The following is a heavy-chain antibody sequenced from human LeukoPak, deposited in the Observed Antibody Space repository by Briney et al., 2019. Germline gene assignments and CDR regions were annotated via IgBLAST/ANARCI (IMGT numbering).Heavy chain of an antibody. D-gene: IGHD5-18*01. CDR1: RYSISSGYY. CDR3: ARDKNTGQDY. V-gene: IGHV4-38-2*02. J-gene: IGHJ4*02. Sequence: SETLSLTCTDSRYSISSGYYWGWIRQPPGKGLEWIGSIYHSGSTYYNPSLKSRVTISVDTSKNQFSLKLSSVTAADTAVYYCARDKNTGQDYWGQGTLVTVSS. CDR2: IYHSGST.